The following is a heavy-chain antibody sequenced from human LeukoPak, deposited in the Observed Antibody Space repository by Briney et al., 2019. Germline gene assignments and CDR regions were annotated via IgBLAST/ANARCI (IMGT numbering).Heavy chain of an antibody. CDR1: GGSISSSSYY. CDR3: ARHIIGVENNWFDP. V-gene: IGHV4-39*01. D-gene: IGHD1-14*01. CDR2: IYYSGST. J-gene: IGHJ5*02. Sequence: PSETLSLTCTVSGGSISSSSYYWGWIRQPPGKGLEWIGSIYYSGSTYYNPSLKSRVTISVDTSKNQFSLKLSSVTAADTAVYYCARHIIGVENNWFDPWGQGTLVTVSS.